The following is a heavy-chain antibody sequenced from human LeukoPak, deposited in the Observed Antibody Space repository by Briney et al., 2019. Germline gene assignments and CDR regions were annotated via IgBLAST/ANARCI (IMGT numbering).Heavy chain of an antibody. CDR3: ASWSITMVRGALDY. D-gene: IGHD3-10*01. CDR2: ISYDGSNK. CDR1: GFTFSSYA. J-gene: IGHJ4*02. V-gene: IGHV3-30*04. Sequence: GGSLRLSCAASGFTFSSYAMHWVRQAPGKGLEWVAVISYDGSNKYYADSVKGRFTISRGNSKNTLYLQMNSLRAEDTAVYYCASWSITMVRGALDYWGQGTLVTVSS.